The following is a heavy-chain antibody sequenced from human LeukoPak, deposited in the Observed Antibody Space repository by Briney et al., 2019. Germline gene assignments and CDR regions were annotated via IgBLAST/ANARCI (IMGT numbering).Heavy chain of an antibody. Sequence: ASVTVSCKVSGYTFTDYYMHWMHHAPGQGLERMGFVDPEDGETIYAEKFQGRVTITADTSTDTAYMELSSLRSEDTAVYYCATALYSNYPKDLPIDYWGQGTLVTVSS. J-gene: IGHJ4*02. V-gene: IGHV1-69-2*01. CDR2: VDPEDGET. CDR3: ATALYSNYPKDLPIDY. D-gene: IGHD4-11*01. CDR1: GYTFTDYY.